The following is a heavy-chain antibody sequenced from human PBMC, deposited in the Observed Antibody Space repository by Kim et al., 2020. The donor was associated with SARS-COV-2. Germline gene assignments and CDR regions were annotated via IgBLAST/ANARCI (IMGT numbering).Heavy chain of an antibody. CDR1: GFTFGDYA. V-gene: IGHV3-49*04. Sequence: GGSLRLSCTASGFTFGDYAMSWVRQAPGKGLEWVGFIRSKAYGGTTEYAASVKGRFTISRDDSKSIAYLQMNSLKTEDTAVYYCTREGIAVAGRESYFQHWGQGTLVTVSS. D-gene: IGHD6-19*01. J-gene: IGHJ1*01. CDR3: TREGIAVAGRESYFQH. CDR2: IRSKAYGGTT.